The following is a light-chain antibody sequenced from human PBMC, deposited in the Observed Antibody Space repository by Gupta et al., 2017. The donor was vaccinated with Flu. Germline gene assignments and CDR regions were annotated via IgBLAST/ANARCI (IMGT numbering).Light chain of an antibody. CDR3: QQHDSTPIT. CDR2: WAS. V-gene: IGKV4-1*01. Sequence: DVVLTQSPDSLAVSLGERATINCKSSQSVLYDSNNKNYLAWYQQKPGQSPKLLISWASDRESGVPERFSGSGSGTDFTLTITNLQAEDVAFYFCQQHDSTPITFGGGTKVEIK. CDR1: QSVLYDSNNKNY. J-gene: IGKJ4*01.